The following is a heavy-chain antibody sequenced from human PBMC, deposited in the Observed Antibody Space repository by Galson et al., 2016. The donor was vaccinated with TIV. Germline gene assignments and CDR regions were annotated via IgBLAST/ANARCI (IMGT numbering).Heavy chain of an antibody. Sequence: PALVKPTQTLTLTCTFSGFSLSDTGVGVGWIRQPPGKALEWRGIFYWDDDTRYSPSLGSRLTITKDTSKNHVVLTVTDMDPVDTGTYFCAHIRITLIPDAFYIWGQGTTVTVSS. CDR3: AHIRITLIPDAFYI. D-gene: IGHD3-22*01. J-gene: IGHJ3*02. CDR1: GFSLSDTGVG. V-gene: IGHV2-5*02. CDR2: FYWDDDT.